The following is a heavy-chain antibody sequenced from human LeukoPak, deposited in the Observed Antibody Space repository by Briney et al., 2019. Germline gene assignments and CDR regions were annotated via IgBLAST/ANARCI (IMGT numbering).Heavy chain of an antibody. CDR1: GYTFTGHY. CDR2: INPNSGGT. D-gene: IGHD2-2*01. J-gene: IGHJ5*02. Sequence: ASVKVSCKASGYTFTGHYMHWVRQAPGQGLEWMGWINPNSGGTNYAQKFQGRVTMTRDTSISTAYMELSRLRSDDTAVYYCARVGRYCSSTSCNWFDPWGQGTLVTVSS. CDR3: ARVGRYCSSTSCNWFDP. V-gene: IGHV1-2*02.